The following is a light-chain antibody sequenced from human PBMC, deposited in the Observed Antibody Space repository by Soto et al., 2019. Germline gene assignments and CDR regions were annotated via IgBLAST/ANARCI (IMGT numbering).Light chain of an antibody. J-gene: IGKJ1*01. CDR1: QSVSSNY. CDR3: QQYAGSLWT. V-gene: IGKV3-20*01. CDR2: GAS. Sequence: EIVFTQSPGTLSLSPGEGATLSCRASQSVSSNYLAWYQQKPGQAPRLLIYGASSRATGIPDRFSGSGSGTDFTLTISRLEPEDFAVYYCQQYAGSLWTFGQGTKVDIK.